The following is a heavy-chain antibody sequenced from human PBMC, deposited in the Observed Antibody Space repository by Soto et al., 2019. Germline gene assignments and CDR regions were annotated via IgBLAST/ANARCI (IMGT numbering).Heavy chain of an antibody. CDR3: AKVGGTSPYCYYGMDV. CDR1: GFTFSSYA. CDR2: ISGSGGST. D-gene: IGHD2-2*01. J-gene: IGHJ6*02. V-gene: IGHV3-23*01. Sequence: GGSLRLSCAASGFTFSSYAMSWVRQAPGKGLEWVSAISGSGGSTYYADSVKGRFTISRDNSKNTLYLQMNSLRAEDTAVYYCAKVGGTSPYCYYGMDVWGQGTTVTVSS.